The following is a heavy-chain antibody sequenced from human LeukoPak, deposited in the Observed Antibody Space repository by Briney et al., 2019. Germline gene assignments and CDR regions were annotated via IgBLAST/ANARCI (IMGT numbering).Heavy chain of an antibody. D-gene: IGHD4-17*01. CDR2: INPSGGST. CDR3: ARRGRLRSADYYYYYYMDV. J-gene: IGHJ6*03. CDR1: GYTFTSYY. Sequence: GASVKVSCKASGYTFTSYYMHWVRQAPGQGLEWMGIINPSGGSTSYVQKFQGRVTMTRDMSTSTVYMELSSLRSEDTAVYYCARRGRLRSADYYYYYYMDVWGKGTTVTISS. V-gene: IGHV1-46*01.